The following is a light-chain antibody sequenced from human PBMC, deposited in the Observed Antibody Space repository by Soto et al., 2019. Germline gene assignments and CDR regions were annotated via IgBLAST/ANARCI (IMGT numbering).Light chain of an antibody. V-gene: IGKV1-39*01. CDR1: QSISSY. J-gene: IGKJ3*01. CDR2: AAS. Sequence: DIQMTQSPSSLSASVGDRVTITCRASQSISSYLNWYQQKPGKAPKLLIYAASSLQSGVPSRFSGSGSGTDFTLPISSLQPEDFATYYCQQSYSTHRTFGPGTKVDIK. CDR3: QQSYSTHRT.